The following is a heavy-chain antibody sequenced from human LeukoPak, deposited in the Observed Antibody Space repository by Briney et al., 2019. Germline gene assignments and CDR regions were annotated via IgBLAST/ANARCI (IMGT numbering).Heavy chain of an antibody. CDR3: ARGYCSSTSCYKEGPNLDP. Sequence: APVKVSCKASGYTFTSYGISWVRQAPGQGHEWMGWISAYNGNTNYAQKLQGRVTMTTDTSTSTAYMELRSLRSDDTAVYYCARGYCSSTSCYKEGPNLDPWGQGTLVTVSS. CDR1: GYTFTSYG. D-gene: IGHD2-2*02. J-gene: IGHJ5*02. V-gene: IGHV1-18*01. CDR2: ISAYNGNT.